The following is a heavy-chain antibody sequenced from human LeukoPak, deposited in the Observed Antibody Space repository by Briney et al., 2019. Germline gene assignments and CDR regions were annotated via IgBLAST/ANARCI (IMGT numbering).Heavy chain of an antibody. J-gene: IGHJ4*02. CDR3: ARETSGWEGGDY. V-gene: IGHV3-30*04. Sequence: PGGSLRLSCAASGFTFSSYAMHWVRQAPGKGLEWVAVISYEGSNKYYADSVKGRFTISRDNAKNSLYLQMNSLRAEDTAVYYCARETSGWEGGDYWGQGTLVTVSS. D-gene: IGHD6-19*01. CDR2: ISYEGSNK. CDR1: GFTFSSYA.